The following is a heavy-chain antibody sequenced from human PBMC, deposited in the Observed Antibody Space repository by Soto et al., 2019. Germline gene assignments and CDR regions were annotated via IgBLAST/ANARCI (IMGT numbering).Heavy chain of an antibody. CDR1: GFTFISYW. CDR2: IKQDGSEK. CDR3: ARVSFLRAFDI. J-gene: IGHJ3*02. V-gene: IGHV3-7*01. Sequence: GGSLRLACAASGFTFISYWMSWFRQAPGKGLEWVANIKQDGSEKYYVDSVKGRFTISRDNAKNSLYLQMNSLRAEDTAVYYCARVSFLRAFDIWGQGTMVTVSS. D-gene: IGHD3-3*01.